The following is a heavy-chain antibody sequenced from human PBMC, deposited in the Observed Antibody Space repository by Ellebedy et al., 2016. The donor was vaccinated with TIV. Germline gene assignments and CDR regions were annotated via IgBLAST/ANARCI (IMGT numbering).Heavy chain of an antibody. J-gene: IGHJ4*02. CDR2: IWYDGSNK. Sequence: GGSLRLSCAASGFTFSSYGMHWVRQAPGKGLEWVAVIWYDGSNKYYADSVKGRFTISRDNSKNTLYLQMNSLRAEDTAVYYCARESTMVYANGVDYWGQGTLVTVSS. D-gene: IGHD2-8*01. CDR3: ARESTMVYANGVDY. CDR1: GFTFSSYG. V-gene: IGHV3-33*01.